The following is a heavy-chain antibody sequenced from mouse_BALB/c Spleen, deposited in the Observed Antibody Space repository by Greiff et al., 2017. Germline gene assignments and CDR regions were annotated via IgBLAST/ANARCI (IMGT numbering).Heavy chain of an antibody. Sequence: EVQGVESGAELVKPGASVKLSCTASGFNIKDTYMHWVKQRPEQGLEWIGRIDPANGNTKYDPKFQGKATITADTSSNTAYLQLSSLTSEDTAVYYCAREGRFAYWGQGTLVTVSA. CDR2: IDPANGNT. CDR3: AREGRFAY. CDR1: GFNIKDTY. V-gene: IGHV14-3*02. J-gene: IGHJ3*01.